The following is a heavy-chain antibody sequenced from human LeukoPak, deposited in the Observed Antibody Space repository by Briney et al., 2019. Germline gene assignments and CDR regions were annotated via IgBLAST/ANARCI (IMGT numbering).Heavy chain of an antibody. V-gene: IGHV1-3*01. Sequence: ASVKVSCKASGYTFTSYAIHWVRQAPGQRLEWMGWISAGNGNTKYSQNFQGRVTFISNTSATTAFMELSSLRSEDAAVYYCAREKGAVVVPAATYGMDVWGQGTTVIVSS. CDR3: AREKGAVVVPAATYGMDV. J-gene: IGHJ6*02. CDR2: ISAGNGNT. D-gene: IGHD2-2*01. CDR1: GYTFTSYA.